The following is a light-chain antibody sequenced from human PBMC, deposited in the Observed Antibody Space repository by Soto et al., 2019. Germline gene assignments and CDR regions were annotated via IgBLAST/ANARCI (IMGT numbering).Light chain of an antibody. V-gene: IGKV1-5*01. CDR2: DAS. J-gene: IGKJ1*01. CDR3: QQYNTNPWT. Sequence: DIQMTQSPSTLSASVGDRVTITCRASQSMRTWLAWYQQKPGKAPKLLIYDASSLKSGVPSRFSGGGSGTEFTLTISSLQPDDFTTYYCQQYNTNPWTFGQGTKVDIK. CDR1: QSMRTW.